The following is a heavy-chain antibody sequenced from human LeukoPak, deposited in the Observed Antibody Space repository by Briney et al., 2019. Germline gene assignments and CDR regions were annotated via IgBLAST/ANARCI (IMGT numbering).Heavy chain of an antibody. D-gene: IGHD6-13*01. CDR1: GYTFTGYY. CDR2: INPNSGGT. Sequence: ASVKVSCKASGYTFTGYYMRWVRQAPGQGLEWMGWINPNSGGTNYAQKFQGRVTMTRDTSISTAYMELSRLRSDDTAVYYCARSHVGSSWYDWFDPWGQGTLVTVSS. V-gene: IGHV1-2*02. CDR3: ARSHVGSSWYDWFDP. J-gene: IGHJ5*02.